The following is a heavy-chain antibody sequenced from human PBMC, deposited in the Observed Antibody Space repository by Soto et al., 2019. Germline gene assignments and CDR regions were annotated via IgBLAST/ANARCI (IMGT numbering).Heavy chain of an antibody. CDR2: INSDGSST. Sequence: GGSLRLSCAASGFTFSSYWMHWVRQAPGKGLVWVSRINSDGSSTSYADSVKGRFTSSRVNAKNTLYLQMNSLRVEGTAVYYCARSYGAGGYPKLGYYMDVWGKGTTVTVSS. CDR1: GFTFSSYW. J-gene: IGHJ6*03. CDR3: ARSYGAGGYPKLGYYMDV. D-gene: IGHD3-10*01. V-gene: IGHV3-74*01.